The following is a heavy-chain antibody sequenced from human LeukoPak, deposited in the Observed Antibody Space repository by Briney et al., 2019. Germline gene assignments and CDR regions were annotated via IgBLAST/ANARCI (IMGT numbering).Heavy chain of an antibody. Sequence: ASVKVSCKASGYTFTGYYMHWVRQAPGQGLEWMGWINPNSGGTNYAQKFQGRVTMTRDTSISTAYMELSRLRSDDTAVYYCARSIIRYFDWLPLHHDAFDIWGQGTMVTVSS. D-gene: IGHD3-9*01. CDR3: ARSIIRYFDWLPLHHDAFDI. CDR1: GYTFTGYY. CDR2: INPNSGGT. J-gene: IGHJ3*02. V-gene: IGHV1-2*02.